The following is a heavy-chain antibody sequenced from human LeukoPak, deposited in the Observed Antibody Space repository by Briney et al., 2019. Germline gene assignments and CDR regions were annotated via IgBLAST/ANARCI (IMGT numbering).Heavy chain of an antibody. Sequence: SETLSLTCAVSGGSISSSTWWTWVRQPPGKGLEWIGEVFYSGSTNSNPSLKSRLTMSVDESKHEFSLQLTSVTAADTAVYYCASGGLVSRYLDHWGQGTLVTVSP. V-gene: IGHV4-4*02. J-gene: IGHJ4*02. CDR3: ASGGLVSRYLDH. CDR2: VFYSGST. CDR1: GGSISSSTW. D-gene: IGHD3-9*01.